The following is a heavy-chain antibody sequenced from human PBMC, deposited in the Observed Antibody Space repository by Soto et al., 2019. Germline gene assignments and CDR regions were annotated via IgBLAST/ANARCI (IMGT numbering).Heavy chain of an antibody. V-gene: IGHV4-59*01. J-gene: IGHJ3*02. CDR1: GGSIRSYF. CDR2: PYSRANT. CDR3: ARGRPSDGYNSGHSDFDI. Sequence: ETLCLTCNVSGGSIRSYFWNWIRQPPGMGQGRIGNPYSRANTKNNPSLKSGVTNTVDMSQNQVPLSPTSVTAAHTAVYYCARGRPSDGYNSGHSDFDIWGQGTMVTVSS. D-gene: IGHD5-12*01.